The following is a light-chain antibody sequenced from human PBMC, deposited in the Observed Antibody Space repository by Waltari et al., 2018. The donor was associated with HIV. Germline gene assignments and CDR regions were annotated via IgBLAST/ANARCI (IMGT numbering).Light chain of an antibody. J-gene: IGKJ4*01. CDR3: HQYGSSPPFT. Sequence: EVVLTQSPATLSLSPGDTATLSCGSSQSFPNKYLAWFQQKPGLAPRLLIYDISSRATDIPDRFSGSGSGTYFTLTISRLEPEDFAVYYCHQYGSSPPFTFGGGTKVESK. V-gene: IGKV3D-20*01. CDR2: DIS. CDR1: QSFPNKY.